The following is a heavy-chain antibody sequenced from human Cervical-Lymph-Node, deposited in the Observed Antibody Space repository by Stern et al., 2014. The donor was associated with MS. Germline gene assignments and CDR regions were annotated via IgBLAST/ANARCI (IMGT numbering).Heavy chain of an antibody. D-gene: IGHD3-9*01. CDR1: GGTFNNIP. CDR2: FTPLFGTA. J-gene: IGHJ6*02. CDR3: AASVGTRPTYFYYYGMDV. V-gene: IGHV1-69*06. Sequence: VQLVQSGAEIRKPGSSVKVSCKASGGTFNNIPISWVRQAPGQGLEWMGGFTPLFGTANYRNPFQHRVPITADKLTSTVYMELSGLTFDDTAIYYCAASVGTRPTYFYYYGMDVWGQGTAVAVSS.